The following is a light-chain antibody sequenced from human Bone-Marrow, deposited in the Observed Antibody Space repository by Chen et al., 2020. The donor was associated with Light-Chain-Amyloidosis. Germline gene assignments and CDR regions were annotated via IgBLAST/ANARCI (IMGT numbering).Light chain of an antibody. CDR3: QSYDSSLSSSV. CDR2: GNT. Sequence: QSVLTQPPAVSGALAPRVTIHCPGSTANIGAGYGVHWYQQVPGTAPKRLIYGNTNRPSGVPDRFSASKSGTSASLAITGLQAEDEADYYCQSYDSSLSSSVFGGGTKLTVL. CDR1: TANIGAGYG. J-gene: IGLJ2*01. V-gene: IGLV1-40*01.